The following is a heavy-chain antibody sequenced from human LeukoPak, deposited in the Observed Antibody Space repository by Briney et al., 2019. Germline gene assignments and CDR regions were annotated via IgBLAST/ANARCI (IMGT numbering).Heavy chain of an antibody. J-gene: IGHJ6*02. CDR3: ARDYGRSRDYGMDV. Sequence: GGSLRLSCAASGFTFSNYWMHWVRQAPGKGLVWVSRINSDGSSTTYANSVKGRFTISRDNAKNTLYLQMNSLRAEDTAVYYCARDYGRSRDYGMDVWGQGTTVTVSS. V-gene: IGHV3-74*01. D-gene: IGHD3-10*01. CDR2: INSDGSST. CDR1: GFTFSNYW.